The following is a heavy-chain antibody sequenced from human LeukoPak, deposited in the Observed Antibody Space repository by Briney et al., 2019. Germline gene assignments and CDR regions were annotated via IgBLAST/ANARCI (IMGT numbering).Heavy chain of an antibody. V-gene: IGHV3-23*01. D-gene: IGHD3-22*01. Sequence: GGSLRLSCAASGFTFSSYAMSWVRQAPGKGLEWVSAISGSGGSTYYADSVKGRFTISRDNSKNTLYLQMNSLRAEDTAVYYCAKDGRRRYYGSSGYYFDYWGQGTLVTVSS. CDR1: GFTFSSYA. CDR2: ISGSGGST. CDR3: AKDGRRRYYGSSGYYFDY. J-gene: IGHJ4*02.